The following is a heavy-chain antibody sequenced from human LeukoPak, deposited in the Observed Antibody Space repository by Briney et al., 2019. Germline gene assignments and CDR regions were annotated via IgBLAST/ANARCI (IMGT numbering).Heavy chain of an antibody. D-gene: IGHD4-17*01. CDR1: GYTFTGYY. CDR2: INPNSGGT. J-gene: IGHJ4*02. V-gene: IGHV1-2*02. CDR3: ARGIGDYGDSGFGY. Sequence: VASVRVSCKASGYTFTGYYMHWVRQAPGQGLEWMGWINPNSGGTNYAQKFQGRVTMTRDTSISTAYMELSRLRSDDTAVYYCARGIGDYGDSGFGYWGPGTLVTVSS.